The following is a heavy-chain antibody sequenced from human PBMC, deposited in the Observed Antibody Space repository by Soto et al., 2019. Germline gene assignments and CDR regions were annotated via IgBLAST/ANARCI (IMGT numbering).Heavy chain of an antibody. V-gene: IGHV1-2*02. CDR2: INPNSGGT. D-gene: IGHD3-3*01. CDR1: GYTFTGYY. Sequence: ASVKVSCKASGYTFTGYYMHWVRQAPGQGLEWMGWINPNSGGTNYAQKFQGRVTMTRDTSISTAYMELSRLRSDDTAVYYCARHPGGNGYYLYFDYWGQGTLVTVSS. CDR3: ARHPGGNGYYLYFDY. J-gene: IGHJ4*02.